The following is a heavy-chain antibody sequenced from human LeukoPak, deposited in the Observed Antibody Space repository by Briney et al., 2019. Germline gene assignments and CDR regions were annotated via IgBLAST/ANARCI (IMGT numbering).Heavy chain of an antibody. CDR2: IYGSGST. Sequence: SETLSLTCTVSGGSIRSYWSWIRQPAGKGLEWIGRIYGSGSTDYNPSLKRRVTMSIDTSKNQFSLNLISVTAADTAVYYCARDSGTTGEVKFDPWGKGTLVTVSS. J-gene: IGHJ5*02. V-gene: IGHV4-4*07. CDR1: GGSIRSY. D-gene: IGHD3-10*01. CDR3: ARDSGTTGEVKFDP.